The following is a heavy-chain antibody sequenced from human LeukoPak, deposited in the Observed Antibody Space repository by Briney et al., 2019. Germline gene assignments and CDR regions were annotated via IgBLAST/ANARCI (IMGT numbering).Heavy chain of an antibody. CDR1: GFTVSSNY. CDR2: IYSGGST. V-gene: IGHV3-53*01. Sequence: TGGSLRLSCAAPGFTVSSNYMSWVRQAPGKGLEWVSVIYSGGSTYYADSVKGRFTISRDNSKNTLYLQMNSLRAEDTAVYYCARGQTPIDCSGGSCYNWFDPWGQGTLVTVSS. CDR3: ARGQTPIDCSGGSCYNWFDP. D-gene: IGHD2-15*01. J-gene: IGHJ5*02.